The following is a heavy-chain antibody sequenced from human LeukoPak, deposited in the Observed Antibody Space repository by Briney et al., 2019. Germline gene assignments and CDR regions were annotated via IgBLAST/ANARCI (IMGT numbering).Heavy chain of an antibody. CDR3: ASGITGYSSGWLDAFDI. CDR1: GFTFSSYA. Sequence: GRSLRLSCAASGFTFSSYAMHWVRQAPGKGLEWVAVISYDGSNKYYADSVKGRFTISRDNSKNTLYLQMNSLRAEDTAVYYCASGITGYSSGWLDAFDIWGQGTMVTVSS. V-gene: IGHV3-30*04. J-gene: IGHJ3*02. D-gene: IGHD6-19*01. CDR2: ISYDGSNK.